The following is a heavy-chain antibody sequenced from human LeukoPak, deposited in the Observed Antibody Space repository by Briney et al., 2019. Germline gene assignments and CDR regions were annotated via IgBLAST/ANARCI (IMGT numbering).Heavy chain of an antibody. V-gene: IGHV4-4*09. Sequence: SETLSLTCTVSGGSISSYYWSWIRQPPGKGLEWIGYIYTSGSTNYNPSLKSRVTKSVDTSKNQFSLKLSSVTAADTAVYYCARHNVRYFDWLLFDYWGQGTLVTVSS. CDR1: GGSISSYY. CDR3: ARHNVRYFDWLLFDY. D-gene: IGHD3-9*01. CDR2: IYTSGST. J-gene: IGHJ4*02.